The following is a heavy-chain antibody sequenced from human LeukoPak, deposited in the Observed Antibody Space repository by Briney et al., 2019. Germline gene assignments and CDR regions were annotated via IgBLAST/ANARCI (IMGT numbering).Heavy chain of an antibody. CDR3: ARDGLLSFGDPFDY. Sequence: PGGSLRLSCAASGFTFSSYGMHWVRQAPGKGLEWVAGICGDGSNKYYADSVKGRFTISRDNSKNTLYLQMNILRAEDTAVYYCARDGLLSFGDPFDYWGQGTLVTVSS. J-gene: IGHJ4*02. V-gene: IGHV3-33*01. CDR2: ICGDGSNK. D-gene: IGHD3-10*01. CDR1: GFTFSSYG.